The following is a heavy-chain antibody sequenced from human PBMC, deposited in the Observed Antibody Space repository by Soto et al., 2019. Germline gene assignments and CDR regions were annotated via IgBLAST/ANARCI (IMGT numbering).Heavy chain of an antibody. CDR1: GFTFSSYA. CDR3: AKLHFWSGYSPDAFDI. CDR2: ISGSGGST. Sequence: GGLRLSCAASGFTFSSYAMSWVRQAPGKGLEWVSAISGSGGSTYYADSVKGRFTISRDNSKNTLYLQMNSLRAEDTAVYYCAKLHFWSGYSPDAFDIWGQGTMVTVSS. V-gene: IGHV3-23*01. J-gene: IGHJ3*02. D-gene: IGHD3-3*02.